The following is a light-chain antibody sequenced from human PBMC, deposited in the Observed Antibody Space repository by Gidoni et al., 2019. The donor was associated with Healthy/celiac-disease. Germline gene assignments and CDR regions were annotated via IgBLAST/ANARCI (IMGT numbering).Light chain of an antibody. CDR1: QSVSSSY. CDR2: GAS. V-gene: IGKV3-20*01. CDR3: QQYGSSPQT. J-gene: IGKJ1*01. Sequence: EIVLPQSPGTLSLSPGERATLSCRASQSVSSSYLAWYQQKPGQAPRLLIYGASSRATGIPDRFSGSGSGTDFTLTISRLEPEDFAVDYCQQYGSSPQTFGQGTKVEIK.